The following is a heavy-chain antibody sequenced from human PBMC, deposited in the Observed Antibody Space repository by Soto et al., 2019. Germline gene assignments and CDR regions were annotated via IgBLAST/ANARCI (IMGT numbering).Heavy chain of an antibody. Sequence: GGSLRLSCAASGFTFSSYAMHWVRQAPGKGLEWVAVISYDGSNKYYADSVKGRFTISRDNSKNTLYLQMNSLRAEDTAVYYCARVGVGYSSSSSYCYYGMDVWGQGTTVTVSS. V-gene: IGHV3-30-3*01. CDR2: ISYDGSNK. CDR3: ARVGVGYSSSSSYCYYGMDV. D-gene: IGHD6-6*01. J-gene: IGHJ6*02. CDR1: GFTFSSYA.